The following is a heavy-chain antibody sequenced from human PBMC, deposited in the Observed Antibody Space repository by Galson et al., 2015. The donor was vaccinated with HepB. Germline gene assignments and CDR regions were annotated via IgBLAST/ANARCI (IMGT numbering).Heavy chain of an antibody. CDR2: ISYDGSNK. Sequence: SLRLSCAASGFTFSSYAMHWVRQAPGKGLEWVAVISYDGSNKYYADSVKGRFTISRDNSKNTLYLQMNSLRAEDTAVYYCARAEGYCSSTSCYTHYYYMDVWGKGATVTVSS. CDR1: GFTFSSYA. D-gene: IGHD2-2*02. CDR3: ARAEGYCSSTSCYTHYYYMDV. J-gene: IGHJ6*03. V-gene: IGHV3-30-3*01.